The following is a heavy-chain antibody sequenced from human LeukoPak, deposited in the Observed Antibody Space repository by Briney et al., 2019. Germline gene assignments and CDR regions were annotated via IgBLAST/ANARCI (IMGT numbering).Heavy chain of an antibody. CDR1: GYTFTGYH. J-gene: IGHJ4*02. CDR3: ARPRTWILSYFDY. V-gene: IGHV1-2*02. Sequence: ASVKVSFKSSGYTFTGYHMLWVRQPPGQGLEWMGWINPNSGGTNYAQKFQGRVTMTRDRSISTAYMELSRLRSDDTAVYYCARPRTWILSYFDYWGQGTVVTVSS. D-gene: IGHD1-7*01. CDR2: INPNSGGT.